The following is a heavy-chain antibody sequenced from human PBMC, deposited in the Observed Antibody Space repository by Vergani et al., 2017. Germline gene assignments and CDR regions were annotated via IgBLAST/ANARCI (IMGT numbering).Heavy chain of an antibody. V-gene: IGHV3-7*01. J-gene: IGHJ4*02. CDR2: IMRDGSDK. CDR3: ATNLRTSRGFHFGLFDN. D-gene: IGHD3-22*01. Sequence: EVQLVESGGGLVQPGGSLRLSCKGSGLVFGDYWMSWVRQVPGKGLEWVANIMRDGSDKYYLDSVAGRFSVSRDNAKNSVYLQMNRLSLEDTGIYYCATNLRTSRGFHFGLFDNWGQGTLVTVSS. CDR1: GLVFGDYW.